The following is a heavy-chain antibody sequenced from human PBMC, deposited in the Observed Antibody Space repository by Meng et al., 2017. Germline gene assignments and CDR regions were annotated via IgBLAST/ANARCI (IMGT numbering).Heavy chain of an antibody. CDR1: VFTFNNYW. CDR2: ISGDGSIT. D-gene: IGHD1-1*01. J-gene: IGHJ4*02. CDR3: LDEAPRSDY. Sequence: VQLVESGGGLVQPGGSLRLSCAASVFTFNNYWMHWVRQVPGKGLVWVSRISGDGSITNYADSVKGRFTISRDNAKNTLYLQMNSLRPEDTAVYYCLDEAPRSDYWGQGSLVTVSS. V-gene: IGHV3-74*01.